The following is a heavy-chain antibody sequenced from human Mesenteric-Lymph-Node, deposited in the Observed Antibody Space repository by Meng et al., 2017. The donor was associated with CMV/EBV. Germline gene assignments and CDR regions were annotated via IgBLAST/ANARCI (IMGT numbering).Heavy chain of an antibody. J-gene: IGHJ6*02. CDR2: ISGSGEST. CDR3: AKVGAFETHFGMDV. D-gene: IGHD3-10*01. CDR1: GFTFNIYA. Sequence: GGSLRLSCAASGFTFNIYAMTWVRQAPGKGLEWVSGISGSGESTSYADSVKGQFTISRDNSKNALYLKMNSLRAEDTAVYYCAKVGAFETHFGMDVWGQGTTVTVSS. V-gene: IGHV3-23*01.